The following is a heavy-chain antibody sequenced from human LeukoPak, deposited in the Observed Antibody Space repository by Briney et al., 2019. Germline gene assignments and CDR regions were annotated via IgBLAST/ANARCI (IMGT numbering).Heavy chain of an antibody. D-gene: IGHD3-22*01. V-gene: IGHV3-23*01. CDR2: ISGSGGST. Sequence: GGSLRLSCAASGFTFSDYSMNWVRQAPGKGLEWVSAISGSGGSTYYADSVKGRFTISRDNSKNTLYLQMNSLRAEDTVVYYCAKDQAMIVVVPSPDYWGQGTLVTVSS. CDR3: AKDQAMIVVVPSPDY. J-gene: IGHJ4*02. CDR1: GFTFSDYS.